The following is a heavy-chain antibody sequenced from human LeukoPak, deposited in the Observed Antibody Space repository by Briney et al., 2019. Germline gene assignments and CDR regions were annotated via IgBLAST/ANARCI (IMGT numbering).Heavy chain of an antibody. Sequence: HGESLKISCKGSGYSFTSYWIGWVRQMPGKGLEWMGIIYPGDSDTRYSPSFQGQVTISADKSISTAYLQWSSLKASDTAMYYCARTVAVAGTEIDYWGQGTLVTVSS. CDR2: IYPGDSDT. V-gene: IGHV5-51*01. CDR1: GYSFTSYW. D-gene: IGHD6-19*01. J-gene: IGHJ4*02. CDR3: ARTVAVAGTEIDY.